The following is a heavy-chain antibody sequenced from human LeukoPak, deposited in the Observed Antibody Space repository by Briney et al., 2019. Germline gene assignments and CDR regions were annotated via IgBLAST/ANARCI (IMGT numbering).Heavy chain of an antibody. J-gene: IGHJ4*02. D-gene: IGHD5-12*01. CDR3: ARGEWLRPFDY. Sequence: PGGSLRLSCAASGFTFSSYWMHWIRQAPGKGLVWVSRINSDGSSTTYADSVKGRFTISRDNAKNSLYLQMNSLRAEDTAVYYCARGEWLRPFDYWGQGTLVTVSS. CDR2: INSDGSST. CDR1: GFTFSSYW. V-gene: IGHV3-74*01.